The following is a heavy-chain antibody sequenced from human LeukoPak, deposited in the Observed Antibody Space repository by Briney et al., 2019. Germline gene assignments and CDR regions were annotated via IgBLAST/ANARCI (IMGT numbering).Heavy chain of an antibody. Sequence: GGSLRLSCSASGFTFSSYGMHWVRQAPGKGLEWVAMIWSDGNKKNYVDSAKGRFTISRDNSKNTLYLQLNRLRVEDTAVYYCVRGDGLILFDYWGQGTLVTVSS. CDR1: GFTFSSYG. D-gene: IGHD5-24*01. V-gene: IGHV3-33*01. CDR2: IWSDGNKK. J-gene: IGHJ4*02. CDR3: VRGDGLILFDY.